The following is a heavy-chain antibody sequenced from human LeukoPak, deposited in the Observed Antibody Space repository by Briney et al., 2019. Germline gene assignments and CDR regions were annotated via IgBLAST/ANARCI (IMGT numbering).Heavy chain of an antibody. CDR2: ISGSGGST. V-gene: IGHV3-23*01. D-gene: IGHD2-2*01. Sequence: GGSLRLSCAASGFTFSSYAMSWVRQAPGKGLEWVSAISGSGGSTYYADSVKGRFTISRDNPENTLYLQMNSLRAEDTAVYYCAKALSRQLLPFDYWGQGTLVTVSS. J-gene: IGHJ4*02. CDR1: GFTFSSYA. CDR3: AKALSRQLLPFDY.